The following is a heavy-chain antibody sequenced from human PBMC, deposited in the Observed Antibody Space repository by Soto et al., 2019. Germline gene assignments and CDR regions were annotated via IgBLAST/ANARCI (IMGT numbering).Heavy chain of an antibody. J-gene: IGHJ4*02. Sequence: QLRLQESGSGLVKPSQTLSLTCTVSGGSLSSGSFSWGWIRQPPGKGLEWIGYIIYSGNTYYNPSLRRRVTISRDMSTNQFSLKLGSVTAADTAVYYCARGGGSTDYVANYYFDYWGRGTLVTVSS. CDR2: IIYSGNT. CDR3: ARGGGSTDYVANYYFDY. D-gene: IGHD4-17*01. CDR1: GGSLSSGSFS. V-gene: IGHV4-30-2*01.